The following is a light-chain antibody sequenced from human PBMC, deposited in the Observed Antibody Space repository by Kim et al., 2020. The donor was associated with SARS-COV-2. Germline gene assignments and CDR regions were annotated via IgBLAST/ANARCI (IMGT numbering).Light chain of an antibody. V-gene: IGLV2-8*01. J-gene: IGLJ3*02. CDR2: EVS. Sequence: QSALTQPPSASGSPGQSVTISCTGTSSDVGGYNYVSWYQQHPGKAPKLMIYEVSKRPSGVPDRFSGSKSGNPASLTVSGLQAEDEADYYCSSYAGSNRGVFGGGTQLTVL. CDR1: SSDVGGYNY. CDR3: SSYAGSNRGV.